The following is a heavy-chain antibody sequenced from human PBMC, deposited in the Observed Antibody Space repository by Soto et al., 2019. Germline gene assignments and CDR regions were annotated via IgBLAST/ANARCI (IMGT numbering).Heavy chain of an antibody. CDR1: GYTFTSYG. J-gene: IGHJ3*02. D-gene: IGHD2-15*01. V-gene: IGHV1-18*01. CDR3: ARDGWDIVVVVAASHAFDI. Sequence: QVQLVQSGAEVKKPGASVKVSCKASGYTFTSYGISWVRQAPGQGLEWMGWISAYNGNTNYAKKLQGRVTMTTDTSTSTAYMELRSLRSDDTAVYYCARDGWDIVVVVAASHAFDIWGQGTMVTVSS. CDR2: ISAYNGNT.